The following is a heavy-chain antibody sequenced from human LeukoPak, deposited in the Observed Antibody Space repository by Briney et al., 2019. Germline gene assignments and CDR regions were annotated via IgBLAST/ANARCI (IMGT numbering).Heavy chain of an antibody. V-gene: IGHV4-59*01. D-gene: IGHD5-12*01. CDR1: GGSISSYY. CDR3: ARDGYSGNDGL. J-gene: IGHJ4*02. CDR2: IYHSGST. Sequence: SETLSLTCTVSGGSISSYYWSWLRQPPGRGLEWIGYIYHSGSTKYNPSLKSRVTISVDTSKNQFSLKLSSVTAADTAVYYCARDGYSGNDGLWGQGTLVTVSS.